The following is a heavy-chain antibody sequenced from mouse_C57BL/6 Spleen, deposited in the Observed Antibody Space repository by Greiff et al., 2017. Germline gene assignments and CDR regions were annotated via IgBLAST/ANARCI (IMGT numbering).Heavy chain of an antibody. J-gene: IGHJ4*01. CDR2: IDPSDSET. Sequence: QVQLKQSGAELVRPGSSVKLSCKASGYTFTSYWMHWVKQRPIQGLEWIGNIDPSDSETHYNQKFKDKATLTVDKSSSTAYMQLSSLTSEDSAVYYCARGVYYYGSSFYAMDYWGQGTSVTVSS. CDR1: GYTFTSYW. CDR3: ARGVYYYGSSFYAMDY. D-gene: IGHD1-1*01. V-gene: IGHV1-52*01.